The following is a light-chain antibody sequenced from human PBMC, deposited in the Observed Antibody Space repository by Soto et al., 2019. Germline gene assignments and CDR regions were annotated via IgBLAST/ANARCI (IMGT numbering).Light chain of an antibody. Sequence: DIQMTQSPSSLSSSVGDRVTMTVRASQSISNYLNWYQQRPGKAPKFLIYAASSLQSGVPSRFSGRGSGTDFTLTISSLQPEGFAIYFCQQSYSTPLTFGGGTKVDIK. J-gene: IGKJ4*01. CDR3: QQSYSTPLT. CDR1: QSISNY. CDR2: AAS. V-gene: IGKV1-39*01.